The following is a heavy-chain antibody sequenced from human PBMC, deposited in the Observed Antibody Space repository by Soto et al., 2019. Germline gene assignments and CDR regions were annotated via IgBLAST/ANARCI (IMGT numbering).Heavy chain of an antibody. V-gene: IGHV3-11*01. CDR3: ARRLQWQLRPLDS. D-gene: IGHD6-19*01. J-gene: IGHJ4*02. CDR2: INTLSSAI. Sequence: GGSLRLSCAGSGFTFSDYYMTWIRQAPGKGLEWVSYINTLSSAIYYADSVKGRFTISRDNAKNSLYLQMNSLRAEDTAVYYCARRLQWQLRPLDSWGRATLVTVST. CDR1: GFTFSDYY.